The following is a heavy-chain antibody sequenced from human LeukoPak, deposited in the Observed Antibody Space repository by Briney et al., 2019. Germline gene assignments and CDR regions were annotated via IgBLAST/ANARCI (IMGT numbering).Heavy chain of an antibody. V-gene: IGHV3-48*04. D-gene: IGHD1-26*01. CDR2: ISSSSSTI. CDR3: ARDRIVGATNWFDP. CDR1: GFTFSSYS. Sequence: GGSLRPSCAASGFTFSSYSMSWVRQAPGKGLEWVSYISSSSSTIYYADSVKGRFTISRDNAKNSLYLQMNSLRAEDTAVYYCARDRIVGATNWFDPWGQGTLVTVSS. J-gene: IGHJ5*02.